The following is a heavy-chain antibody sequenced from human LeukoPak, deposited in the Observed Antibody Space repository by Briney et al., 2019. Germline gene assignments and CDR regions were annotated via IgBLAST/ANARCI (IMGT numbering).Heavy chain of an antibody. CDR3: ARARYCSSTSCYGTFDY. CDR2: INHSGST. J-gene: IGHJ4*02. D-gene: IGHD2-2*01. CDR1: GGSFSGYY. V-gene: IGHV4-34*01. Sequence: SETLSLTCAVYGGSFSGYYWSWIRQPPGKGPEWIGEINHSGSTNYNPSLKSRVTISVDTSKNQFSLKLSSVTAADPAVYYCARARYCSSTSCYGTFDYWGQGTLVTVSS.